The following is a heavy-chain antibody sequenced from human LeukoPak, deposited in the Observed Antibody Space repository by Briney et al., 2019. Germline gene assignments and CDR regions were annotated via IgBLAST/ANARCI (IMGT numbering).Heavy chain of an antibody. J-gene: IGHJ4*02. V-gene: IGHV3-23*01. CDR3: ARDSASYAQIFDY. CDR2: ISGSGGST. Sequence: TGGSLRLSCAASRFTFSSYAMSWVRQAPGKGLEWVSAISGSGGSTYYADSVKGRFTISRDNSKNTLYLQTNSLRAEDTAVYYCARDSASYAQIFDYWGQGTLVTVSS. CDR1: RFTFSSYA. D-gene: IGHD2-2*01.